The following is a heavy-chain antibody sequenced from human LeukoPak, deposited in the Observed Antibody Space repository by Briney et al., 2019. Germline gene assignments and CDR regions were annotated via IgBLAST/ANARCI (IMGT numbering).Heavy chain of an antibody. CDR2: ISGSGGSI. J-gene: IGHJ4*02. Sequence: GGSLRLSCAASGFTVSSHYMNWVRQAPGKGLEWVSAISGSGGSIYYADSVKGRFTISRDNSKNTLYLQMNSLRAEDTAVYHCAKLPYFAYFDYWGQGTLVSVSS. V-gene: IGHV3-23*01. D-gene: IGHD3-9*01. CDR1: GFTVSSHY. CDR3: AKLPYFAYFDY.